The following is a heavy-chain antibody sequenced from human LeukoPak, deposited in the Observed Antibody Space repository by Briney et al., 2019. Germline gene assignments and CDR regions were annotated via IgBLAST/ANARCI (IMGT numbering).Heavy chain of an antibody. V-gene: IGHV1-69*13. J-gene: IGHJ6*02. CDR2: IIPIFGTA. CDR1: GGTFSSYA. Sequence: ASVKVSCKASGGTFSSYAISWVRQAPGQGLEWMGGIIPIFGTANNAQKFQGRVTITADESTSTAYMELSSLRSEDTAVYYCARSNQLQYPLYGMDVWGQGTTVTVSS. CDR3: ARSNQLQYPLYGMDV. D-gene: IGHD2-2*02.